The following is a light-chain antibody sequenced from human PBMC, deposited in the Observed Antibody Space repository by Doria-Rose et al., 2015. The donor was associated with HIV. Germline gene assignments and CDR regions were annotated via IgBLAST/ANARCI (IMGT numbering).Light chain of an antibody. CDR3: QQYSQWPPYT. Sequence: TQPPATLSVSPGERATLSCRASQGIGSDLAWYQQKPGQAPRLLIYRASIRATGIPPRFTGGGSATEFTLTISSLQSEDFAVYFCQQYSQWPPYTFGQGTKLEVK. V-gene: IGKV3-15*01. CDR2: RAS. J-gene: IGKJ2*01. CDR1: QGIGSD.